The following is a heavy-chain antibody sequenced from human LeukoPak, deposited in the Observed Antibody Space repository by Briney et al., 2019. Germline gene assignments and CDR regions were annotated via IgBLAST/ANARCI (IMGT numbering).Heavy chain of an antibody. D-gene: IGHD5-12*01. CDR2: IGAYNGNT. CDR1: GYTFTSYG. J-gene: IGHJ4*02. Sequence: ASVKVSCKASGYTFTSYGISWVRQAPGQGLEWMGWIGAYNGNTNYAQKLQGRVTMTTDTSTSTAYMELRSLRSDDTAVYYCARVPSGYDTQGTFDYWGQGTLVTVSS. CDR3: ARVPSGYDTQGTFDY. V-gene: IGHV1-18*01.